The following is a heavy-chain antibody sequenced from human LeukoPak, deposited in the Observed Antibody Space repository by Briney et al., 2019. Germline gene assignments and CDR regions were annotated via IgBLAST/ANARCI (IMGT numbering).Heavy chain of an antibody. Sequence: ASVKFSCKASGYTFTSYGISWVRQAPGQGLEWMGWISAYNGNTNYAQKLQGRVTMTTDTSTSTAYMELRSLRSDDTAVYYCARAQDPQYYDFWSGYSPYMDVWGKGTTVTVSS. V-gene: IGHV1-18*01. D-gene: IGHD3-3*01. CDR3: ARAQDPQYYDFWSGYSPYMDV. J-gene: IGHJ6*03. CDR1: GYTFTSYG. CDR2: ISAYNGNT.